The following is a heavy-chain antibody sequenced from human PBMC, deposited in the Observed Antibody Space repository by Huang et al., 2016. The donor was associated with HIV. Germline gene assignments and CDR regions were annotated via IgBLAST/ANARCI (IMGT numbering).Heavy chain of an antibody. Sequence: QVQLHQWGAGLLKPSETLSLTCAVYGGSFRGYYWSWIRQPPGKGLEWIGEITHSGSTNYNPALKSRVTIAEETSKNQFALKRSSVTAADTAVYYCARARHYGSGSYYYWGQGTLVTVSS. CDR2: ITHSGST. J-gene: IGHJ4*02. CDR3: ARARHYGSGSYYY. D-gene: IGHD3-10*01. CDR1: GGSFRGYY. V-gene: IGHV4-34*01.